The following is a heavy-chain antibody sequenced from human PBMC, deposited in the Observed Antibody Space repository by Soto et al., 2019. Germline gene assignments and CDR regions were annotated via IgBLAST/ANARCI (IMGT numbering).Heavy chain of an antibody. CDR1: GYTFTKFG. CDR3: ARGGLGIYYYYGMDV. V-gene: IGHV1-18*01. Sequence: QVQLVQSGAEVKKPGASVKVSCKASGYTFTKFGISWVRQAPGQGLEWMGWVSGYNGETSYAQSLQGRVTMTTDTSTTTAYMELRSPRSADTAVFYCARGGLGIYYYYGMDVWGQGTTVTVSS. D-gene: IGHD6-19*01. J-gene: IGHJ6*02. CDR2: VSGYNGET.